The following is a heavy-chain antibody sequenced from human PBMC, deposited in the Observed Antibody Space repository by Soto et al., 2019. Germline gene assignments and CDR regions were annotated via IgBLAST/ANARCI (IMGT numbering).Heavy chain of an antibody. CDR1: GYPFTSYD. J-gene: IGHJ6*01. D-gene: IGHD3-10*01. CDR3: ARASGSGSYYRNYYYYGMDV. Sequence: GSVKVSFKASGYPFTSYDINWVRQATGHGLEWIGWMNPNSGNTGYAQKFQGRVTMTRNTSISTAYMELSSLRSEDTAVYYCARASGSGSYYRNYYYYGMDVWGQGTTVTVSS. CDR2: MNPNSGNT. V-gene: IGHV1-8*01.